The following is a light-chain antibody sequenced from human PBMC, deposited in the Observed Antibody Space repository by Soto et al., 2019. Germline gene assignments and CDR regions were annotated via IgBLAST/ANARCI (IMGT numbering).Light chain of an antibody. CDR1: SRDVGGYNY. Sequence: QSVLTQPASVSGXPGQSITISCTGNSRDVGGYNYVSWYQQHPGKAPKLMIYDVSNRPSGVSNRFSGSKSGNTASLTISWLQAEDEADYYCSSYTSSSTYVFGTGTKVTVL. CDR2: DVS. CDR3: SSYTSSSTYV. V-gene: IGLV2-14*01. J-gene: IGLJ1*01.